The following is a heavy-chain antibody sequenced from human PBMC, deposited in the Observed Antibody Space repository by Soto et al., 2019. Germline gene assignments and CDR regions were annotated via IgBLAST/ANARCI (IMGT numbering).Heavy chain of an antibody. CDR2: ISSSSSYI. Sequence: EVQLVESGGGLVKPGGSLRLSCAASGFTFSSYSMNWVRQAPGKGLEWVSSISSSSSYIYYADSVKGRFTISRDNAKNSLYLQMNSLRAEDTAVHYCARENYVWGSYRSNYFDYWGQGTLVTVSS. CDR1: GFTFSSYS. J-gene: IGHJ4*02. V-gene: IGHV3-21*01. CDR3: ARENYVWGSYRSNYFDY. D-gene: IGHD3-16*02.